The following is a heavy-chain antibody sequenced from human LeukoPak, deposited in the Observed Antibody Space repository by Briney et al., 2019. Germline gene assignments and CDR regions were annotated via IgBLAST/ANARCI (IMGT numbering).Heavy chain of an antibody. V-gene: IGHV3-48*01. CDR2: ISSSGSTI. CDR3: ASFMVRVPGKAFDI. CDR1: GFTFTGYW. J-gene: IGHJ3*02. Sequence: GGSLTVSCAASGFTFTGYWMSWVRQAPGKGLEWVSYISSSGSTIYYADSVKGRFTIARDNAKNSLYLQMNSLRAEDTAVYYCASFMVRVPGKAFDIWGQGTMVTVSS. D-gene: IGHD3-10*01.